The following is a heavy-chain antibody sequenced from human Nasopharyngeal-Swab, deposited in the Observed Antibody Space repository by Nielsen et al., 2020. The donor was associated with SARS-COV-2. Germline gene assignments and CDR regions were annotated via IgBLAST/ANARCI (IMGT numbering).Heavy chain of an antibody. CDR1: GFTFSSYS. J-gene: IGHJ4*02. CDR3: ARAVGYYDSSGYYYYGDHFDY. Sequence: LKISCAASGFTFSSYSMNWVRQAPGKGLEWVSSISSSSSYIYYADSVKGRFTISRDNAKNSLYLQMNSLRAEDTAVYYCARAVGYYDSSGYYYYGDHFDYWGQGTLVTVSS. V-gene: IGHV3-21*01. CDR2: ISSSSSYI. D-gene: IGHD3-22*01.